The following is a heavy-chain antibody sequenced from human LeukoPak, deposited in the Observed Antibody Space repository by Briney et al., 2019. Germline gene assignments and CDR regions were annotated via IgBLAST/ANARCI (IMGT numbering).Heavy chain of an antibody. CDR2: INPSGGST. Sequence: ASVKVSCKASGYTFTSYYMHWVREAPGQGLEWMGIINPSGGSTSYAQKFQGRVTMTRDTPTSTVYMELSSLRSEDTAVYYCARVSPALTFDYWGQGTLVTVSS. CDR1: GYTFTSYY. CDR3: ARVSPALTFDY. D-gene: IGHD3-16*01. V-gene: IGHV1-46*01. J-gene: IGHJ4*02.